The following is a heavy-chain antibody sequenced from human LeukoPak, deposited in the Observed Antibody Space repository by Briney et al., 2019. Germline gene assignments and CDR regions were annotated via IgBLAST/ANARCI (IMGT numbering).Heavy chain of an antibody. Sequence: SGPALVKPTQTLTLTCTFSGFSLSTSGMCVSWIRQPPGKALEWLARIDWDDDKYYSTSLKTRLTISKDTSKSQVVLTVTNMDPVDTATYYCARSYDSSGYLFGYWGQGTLVTVSS. D-gene: IGHD3-22*01. J-gene: IGHJ4*02. CDR2: IDWDDDK. CDR1: GFSLSTSGMC. V-gene: IGHV2-70*11. CDR3: ARSYDSSGYLFGY.